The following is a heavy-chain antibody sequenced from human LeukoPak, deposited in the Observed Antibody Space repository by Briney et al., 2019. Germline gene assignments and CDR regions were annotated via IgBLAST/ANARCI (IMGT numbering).Heavy chain of an antibody. D-gene: IGHD3-22*01. V-gene: IGHV3-11*01. CDR2: ICDSGRTV. Sequence: KTGRSLRLPCAASGFTFSDYYMSWLRQAPGKGLEWVAYICDSGRTVYYADSVKGRFTISRDNAKNSVYLQMNNLRAEDTAVYYCARDRLGDYDHSGYYDKWGQGTLVTVSS. CDR1: GFTFSDYY. CDR3: ARDRLGDYDHSGYYDK. J-gene: IGHJ4*02.